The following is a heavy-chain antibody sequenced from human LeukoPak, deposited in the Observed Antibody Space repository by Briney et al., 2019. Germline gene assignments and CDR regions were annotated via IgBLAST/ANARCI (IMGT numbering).Heavy chain of an antibody. D-gene: IGHD3-9*01. V-gene: IGHV4-4*07. J-gene: IGHJ3*02. CDR3: ARRGGTYYDILTGYYNVDDAFDI. CDR2: VQTSGTT. Sequence: PSETLSLTCSVSGVPIRTYYWSWIRQSVGKGLEWIGVVQTSGTTDYNPSLRSRVTMSMDTSKEYFSLRLPSVTAADTAMYYCARRGGTYYDILTGYYNVDDAFDIWGQGTMVTVSS. CDR1: GVPIRTYY.